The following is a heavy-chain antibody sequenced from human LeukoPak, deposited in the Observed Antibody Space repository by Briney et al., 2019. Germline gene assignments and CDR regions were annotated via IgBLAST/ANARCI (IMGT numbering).Heavy chain of an antibody. V-gene: IGHV4-30-4*02. CDR2: MYYSGST. Sequence: SETLSLTCTVSGGSISSGDYYWSWIRQPPGKGLEWIAYMYYSGSTYYNPSLKSRVTMSADTSKNQLSLKLSSVTAADTAVYYCARYYYGSGSETHPRPYYYGMDVWGQGTTVTVSS. J-gene: IGHJ6*02. CDR3: ARYYYGSGSETHPRPYYYGMDV. CDR1: GGSISSGDYY. D-gene: IGHD3-10*01.